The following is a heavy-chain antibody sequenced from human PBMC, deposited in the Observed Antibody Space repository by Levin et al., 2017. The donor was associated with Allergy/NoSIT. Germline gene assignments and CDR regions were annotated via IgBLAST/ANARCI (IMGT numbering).Heavy chain of an antibody. J-gene: IGHJ4*02. D-gene: IGHD2-15*01. CDR2: IYSGGTT. Sequence: SCAASGITVSSHYMSWVRQAPGRGLEWVSSIYSGGTTYYADSVKGRFTISRDNSENTLFLQMNTLRAEDTAVYYCTRSRDCSGGACYRGVFDYWGQGILVTVSS. V-gene: IGHV3-66*01. CDR1: GITVSSHY. CDR3: TRSRDCSGGACYRGVFDY.